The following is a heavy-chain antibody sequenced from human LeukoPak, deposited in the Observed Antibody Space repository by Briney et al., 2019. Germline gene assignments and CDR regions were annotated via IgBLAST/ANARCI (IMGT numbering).Heavy chain of an antibody. D-gene: IGHD4-17*01. V-gene: IGHV3-30*18. CDR1: GFTFINYG. CDR3: ANYGDYQYFDY. J-gene: IGHJ4*02. CDR2: ISYDGTNK. Sequence: GRSLRLSCAASGFTFINYGMHWVRQAPGKGLEWVAVISYDGTNKYYADSVKGRFTISRDNSKNTLYLQMNSLKTDDTAVYYRANYGDYQYFDYWGQGTPVTVSS.